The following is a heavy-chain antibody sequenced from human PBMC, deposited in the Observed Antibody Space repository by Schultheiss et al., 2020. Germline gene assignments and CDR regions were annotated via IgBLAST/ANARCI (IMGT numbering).Heavy chain of an antibody. Sequence: SETLSLTCAVYGGSFSGYYWSWIRQPPGKGLEWIGYIYYSGNTNYNPSLKSRVTISVDTSKNQFSLKLSSVTAADTAIYYCARDVVVPARKSYQYYYYGMDVWGQGTTVTVSS. J-gene: IGHJ6*02. D-gene: IGHD2-15*01. CDR1: GGSFSGYY. CDR3: ARDVVVPARKSYQYYYYGMDV. CDR2: IYYSGNT. V-gene: IGHV4-59*01.